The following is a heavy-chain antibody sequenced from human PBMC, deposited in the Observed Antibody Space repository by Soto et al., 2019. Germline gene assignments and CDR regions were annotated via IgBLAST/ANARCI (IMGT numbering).Heavy chain of an antibody. J-gene: IGHJ4*02. CDR3: AKGIQSRLSSGWSHYYFDY. Sequence: GGSLRLSCAASEFTFSGYAMSWVRQAPGKGLEWVSAITGSGGGTYYADSVKGRLSISRDNSKNTLYMQMNSLRAEDTAVYYCAKGIQSRLSSGWSHYYFDYWGQGTLVTVSS. CDR1: EFTFSGYA. CDR2: ITGSGGGT. V-gene: IGHV3-23*01. D-gene: IGHD6-19*01.